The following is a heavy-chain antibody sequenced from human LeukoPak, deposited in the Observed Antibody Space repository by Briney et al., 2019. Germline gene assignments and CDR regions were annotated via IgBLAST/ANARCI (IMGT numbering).Heavy chain of an antibody. Sequence: GGSLRLSCAASGFTFSSYAMHWVRQAPGKGLEWVAVTSSDGSIKYYADSVKGRFTISRDNSKNTLYLQMNSLRGEDTGVYYCARDPVPATARHFDYWGQGTLVTVSS. V-gene: IGHV3-30-3*01. J-gene: IGHJ4*02. D-gene: IGHD1-1*01. CDR1: GFTFSSYA. CDR2: TSSDGSIK. CDR3: ARDPVPATARHFDY.